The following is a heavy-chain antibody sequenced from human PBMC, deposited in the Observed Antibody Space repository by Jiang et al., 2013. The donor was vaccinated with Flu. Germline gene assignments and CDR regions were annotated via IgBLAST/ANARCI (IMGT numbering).Heavy chain of an antibody. D-gene: IGHD3-22*01. CDR2: IYSDGRT. CDR1: GFTVTDNS. J-gene: IGHJ6*02. Sequence: QLLESGGGLVQPGESLRLSCAASGFTVTDNSMNWVRQAPGKGLEWVSLIYSDGRTYFADSLKDRFTISRDNSKNTLYLQMTSLRAEDTAVYYCARDRYYDASGYYYYYYGMDVWGQGTTVTVSS. CDR3: ARDRYYDASGYYYYYYGMDV. V-gene: IGHV3-66*01.